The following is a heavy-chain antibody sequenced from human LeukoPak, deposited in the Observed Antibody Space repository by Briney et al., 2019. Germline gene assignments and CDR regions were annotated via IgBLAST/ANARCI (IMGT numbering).Heavy chain of an antibody. J-gene: IGHJ4*02. CDR2: IYYSGST. V-gene: IGHV4-31*03. D-gene: IGHD3-3*01. Sequence: PSETLSLTCTVSGGSISSGGYYWSWIRQHPGKGLEWIGYIYYSGSTYYNPSLKSRVTISVDTSKDQFSLKLSSVTAADTAVYYCARCRYYDFWSGYCHFDYWGQGTLVTVSS. CDR3: ARCRYYDFWSGYCHFDY. CDR1: GGSISSGGYY.